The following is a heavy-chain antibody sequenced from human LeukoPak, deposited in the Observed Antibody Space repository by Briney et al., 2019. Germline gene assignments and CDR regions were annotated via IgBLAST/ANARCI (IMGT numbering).Heavy chain of an antibody. CDR2: IIPIFGTA. J-gene: IGHJ4*02. CDR1: GGTFSSYA. D-gene: IGHD6-19*01. CDR3: ARAVAGRLIFDY. V-gene: IGHV1-69*13. Sequence: ASVKVSCKASGGTFSSYAISWVRQAPGQGLEWMGGIIPIFGTANYAQKFQGRVTITADESTSTAYMELSSLRSEDTAVYYCARAVAGRLIFDYWGQGTLVTVSS.